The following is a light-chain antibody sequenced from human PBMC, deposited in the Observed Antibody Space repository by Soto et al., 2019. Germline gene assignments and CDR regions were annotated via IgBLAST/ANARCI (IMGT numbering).Light chain of an antibody. CDR1: SSDVGGYNY. CDR3: SSSEGSYTHV. J-gene: IGLJ1*01. Sequence: QSVLTQPRSVSGSPGQSVTISCTGTSSDVGGYNYVSWYQQHPGKAPKLMIYDVSKRPSGVPDRFSGSKSGNTASLTISGLQAEDEADYYCSSSEGSYTHVFGTGTKVPVL. CDR2: DVS. V-gene: IGLV2-11*01.